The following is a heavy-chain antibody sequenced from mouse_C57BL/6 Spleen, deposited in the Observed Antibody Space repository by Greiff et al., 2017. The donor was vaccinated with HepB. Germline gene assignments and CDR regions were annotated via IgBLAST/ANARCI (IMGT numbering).Heavy chain of an antibody. V-gene: IGHV1-64*01. CDR3: ARRKLCTYYAMDY. CDR1: GYTFTSYW. D-gene: IGHD4-1*01. Sequence: VQLQQPGAELVKPGASVKLSCKASGYTFTSYWMHWVKQRPGQGLEWIGMIHPNSGSTNYNEKFKSKATLTVDKSSSTAYMQLSSLTSEDSAVYYCARRKLCTYYAMDYWGQGTSVTVSS. J-gene: IGHJ4*01. CDR2: IHPNSGST.